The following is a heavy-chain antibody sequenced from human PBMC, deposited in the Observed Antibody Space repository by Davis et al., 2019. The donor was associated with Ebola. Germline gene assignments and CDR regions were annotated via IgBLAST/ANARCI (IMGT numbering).Heavy chain of an antibody. D-gene: IGHD6-19*01. Sequence: GGSLRLSCAASGFTFSSYDMHWVRQATGKGLEWVSAIGTAGDTYYPGSVKGRFTISRENAKNSLYLQMNSLRAGDTAVYYCARATSSGWYGGGWYFDLWGRGTQVTVSS. V-gene: IGHV3-13*01. J-gene: IGHJ2*01. CDR1: GFTFSSYD. CDR3: ARATSSGWYGGGWYFDL. CDR2: IGTAGDT.